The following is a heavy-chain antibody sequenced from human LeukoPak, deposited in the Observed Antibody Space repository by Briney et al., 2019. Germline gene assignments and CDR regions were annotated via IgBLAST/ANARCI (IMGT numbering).Heavy chain of an antibody. J-gene: IGHJ4*02. CDR2: ISWNSGSI. CDR3: AKGDYDLPLGYFDY. CDR1: GFTFDDYA. Sequence: GGSLRLSCAASGFTFDDYAMHWVRQAPGKGLEWASGISWNSGSIGYADSVKGRFTISRDNAKNSLYLQMNSLRAEDTALYYCAKGDYDLPLGYFDYWGQGTLVTVSS. D-gene: IGHD3-16*01. V-gene: IGHV3-9*01.